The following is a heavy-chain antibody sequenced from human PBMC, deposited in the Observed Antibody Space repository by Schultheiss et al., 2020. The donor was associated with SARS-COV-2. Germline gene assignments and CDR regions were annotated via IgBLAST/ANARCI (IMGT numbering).Heavy chain of an antibody. D-gene: IGHD3-16*01. Sequence: SETLSLTCVVYGGSFSGYYWSWIRQPPGKGLEWIGEINHSGSTNYNPSLKSRVTISVDTSKNQFSLKLSSVTAADTAVYFCARDRFRGAIAFYGMDVWGQGTTVTVSS. CDR1: GGSFSGYY. CDR2: INHSGST. J-gene: IGHJ6*02. V-gene: IGHV4-34*01. CDR3: ARDRFRGAIAFYGMDV.